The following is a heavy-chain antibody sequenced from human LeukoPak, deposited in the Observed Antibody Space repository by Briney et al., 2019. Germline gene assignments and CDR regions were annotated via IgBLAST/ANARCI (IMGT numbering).Heavy chain of an antibody. V-gene: IGHV3-15*01. CDR2: IKSKTDGGTT. CDR1: GFTFSNAW. CDR3: TVRTIGYSYGYGFDY. D-gene: IGHD5-18*01. Sequence: GGSLRLSCAASGFTFSNAWMSWVRQAPGKGLEWVGRIKSKTDGGTTDYAAPVKGRFTISRDDSENTLYLQMNSLKTEDTAVYYCTVRTIGYSYGYGFDYWGQGTLVTVSS. J-gene: IGHJ4*02.